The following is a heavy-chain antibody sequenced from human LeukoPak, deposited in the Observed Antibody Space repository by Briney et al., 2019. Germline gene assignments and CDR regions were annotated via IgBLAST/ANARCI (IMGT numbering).Heavy chain of an antibody. CDR3: ARDLYGSGIVIDY. J-gene: IGHJ4*02. V-gene: IGHV3-21*01. Sequence: GGSLRLSCAASGFTFSTYSMNWVRQAPGKGLERVSCISSSSNYIYYADSVKGRFTISRDNAKNSLYLQMNSLRAEDTAVYYCARDLYGSGIVIDYWGQGTLVTVSS. CDR1: GFTFSTYS. CDR2: ISSSSNYI. D-gene: IGHD3-10*01.